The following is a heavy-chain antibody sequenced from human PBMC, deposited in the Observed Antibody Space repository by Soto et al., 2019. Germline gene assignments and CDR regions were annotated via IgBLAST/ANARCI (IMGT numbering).Heavy chain of an antibody. CDR2: ISYDGSNK. CDR1: GFTFSSYA. CDR3: ARAMVRGPQYYYYGMDV. V-gene: IGHV3-30-3*01. D-gene: IGHD3-10*01. Sequence: QVQLVESGGGVVQPGRSLRLSCAASGFTFSSYAMHWVRQAPGKGLEWVAVISYDGSNKYYADSVKGRFTISRDNSKNTLYLQMNSLRAEDTAVYYCARAMVRGPQYYYYGMDVWGQGTTVTVSS. J-gene: IGHJ6*02.